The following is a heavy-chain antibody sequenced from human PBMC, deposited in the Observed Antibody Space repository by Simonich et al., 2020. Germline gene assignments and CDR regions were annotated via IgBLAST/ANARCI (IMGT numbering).Heavy chain of an antibody. CDR3: ARHAGFAFDI. D-gene: IGHD6-13*01. CDR2: IYYSGST. CDR1: GVSISSSSYY. Sequence: QLQLQESGPGLVKPSETLSLTCTVSGVSISSSSYYWGWIRQPPGKGLEWIGSIYYSGSTYYNPSLKSPVTISVDTSKNQFSLKLSSVPAADTAVYYCARHAGFAFDIWGQGTMVTVSS. J-gene: IGHJ3*02. V-gene: IGHV4-39*01.